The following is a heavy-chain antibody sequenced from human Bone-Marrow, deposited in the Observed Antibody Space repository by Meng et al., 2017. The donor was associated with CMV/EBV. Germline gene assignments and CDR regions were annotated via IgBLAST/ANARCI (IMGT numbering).Heavy chain of an antibody. CDR3: ARDPKNNFGVVIIPPPPYFDY. J-gene: IGHJ4*02. D-gene: IGHD3-3*01. CDR1: GFTFDDYG. CDR2: INWNGGST. Sequence: GGSLRLSCAASGFTFDDYGMSWVRQAPGKGLEWVSGINWNGGSTGYAGSVKGRFTISRDNAKNSLYLQMNRLRADDTALYYCARDPKNNFGVVIIPPPPYFDYWAQGTLVTVSS. V-gene: IGHV3-20*04.